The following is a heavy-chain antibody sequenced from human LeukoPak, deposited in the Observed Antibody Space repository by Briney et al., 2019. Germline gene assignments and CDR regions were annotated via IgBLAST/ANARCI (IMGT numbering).Heavy chain of an antibody. D-gene: IGHD2-8*01. CDR2: IRYDGSNK. J-gene: IGHJ6*03. CDR3: AKAILFYLDMDV. V-gene: IGHV3-30*02. Sequence: PGGSLRLSCAASGFTFSSYGMHWVRQAPGKGLEWVAFIRYDGSNKYYADSVKGRFTISRDNSKNTLYLQVNSLRAEDTAVYYCAKAILFYLDMDVWGKGTTVTVSS. CDR1: GFTFSSYG.